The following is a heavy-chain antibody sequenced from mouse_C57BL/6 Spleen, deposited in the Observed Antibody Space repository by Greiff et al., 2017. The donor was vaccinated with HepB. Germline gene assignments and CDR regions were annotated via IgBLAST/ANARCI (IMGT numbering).Heavy chain of an antibody. D-gene: IGHD1-1*01. CDR1: GYTFTSYW. CDR2: IHPNSGST. V-gene: IGHV1-64*01. Sequence: VQLQQSGAELVKPGASVKLSCKASGYTFTSYWMHWVKQRPGQGLEWIGMIHPNSGSTNYNEKFKSKATLTVDESSSTAYMQLSSLTSEDSAVYYCANYYGSSYGFAYWGQGTLVTVSA. J-gene: IGHJ3*01. CDR3: ANYYGSSYGFAY.